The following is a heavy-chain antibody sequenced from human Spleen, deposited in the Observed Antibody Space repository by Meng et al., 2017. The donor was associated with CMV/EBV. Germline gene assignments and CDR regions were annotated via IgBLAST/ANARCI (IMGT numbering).Heavy chain of an antibody. D-gene: IGHD6-6*01. V-gene: IGHV1-18*01. J-gene: IGHJ6*02. CDR1: GYSFTSYG. CDR2: ISAYNGDT. CDR3: AKGEYSSSSLGYYYGMDV. Sequence: ASVKVSCKASGYSFTSYGMSWVRQAPGQGLEWMGWISAYNGDTDYAQKFQGRVTMTRDTSISTAYMELSRLRSDDTAVYYCAKGEYSSSSLGYYYGMDVWGQGTTVTVSS.